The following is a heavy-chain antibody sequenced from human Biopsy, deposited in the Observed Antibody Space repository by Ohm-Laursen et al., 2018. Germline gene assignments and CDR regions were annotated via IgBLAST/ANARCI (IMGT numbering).Heavy chain of an antibody. V-gene: IGHV4-59*12. D-gene: IGHD3-22*01. CDR2: ISYSRDT. J-gene: IGHJ5*01. CDR1: GGSISGSS. CDR3: ARTPLWDGGGYDSPHFDS. Sequence: GTLSLTCTVSGGSISGSSWSWIRQAPGKGLEWIGYISYSRDTNYNPSLKSRITISVDTSKNQFSLKLTSVTAADTAVYYCARTPLWDGGGYDSPHFDSWGQGTLVTVSS.